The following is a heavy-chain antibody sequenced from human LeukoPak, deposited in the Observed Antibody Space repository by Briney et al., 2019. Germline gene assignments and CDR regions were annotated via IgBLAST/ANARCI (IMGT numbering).Heavy chain of an antibody. CDR2: ISSSSSYI. CDR1: GFTFSSYS. Sequence: GGSLRLSCAASGFTFSSYSMNWVRQAPGKGLEWVSSISSSSSYIYYAESVKGRFTISRDNAKNSLYLQMNSLRAEDTAVYYCAKSGDIRYWGQGTLVTVSS. D-gene: IGHD2-15*01. V-gene: IGHV3-21*06. CDR3: AKSGDIRY. J-gene: IGHJ4*02.